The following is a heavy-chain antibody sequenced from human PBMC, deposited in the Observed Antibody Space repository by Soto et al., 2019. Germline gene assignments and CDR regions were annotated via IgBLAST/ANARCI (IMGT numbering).Heavy chain of an antibody. Sequence: GGSLRFSCAASGFTFSSYWMSWVRQAPGKGLEWVANIKEDGSEKYYVDSVKGRFTISRDNAKNSLYLQMNSLRAEDTAVYYCARYKLSGPAAIAVRSDYWGQGTLVTVSS. CDR3: ARYKLSGPAAIAVRSDY. CDR2: IKEDGSEK. J-gene: IGHJ4*02. V-gene: IGHV3-7*01. D-gene: IGHD2-2*01. CDR1: GFTFSSYW.